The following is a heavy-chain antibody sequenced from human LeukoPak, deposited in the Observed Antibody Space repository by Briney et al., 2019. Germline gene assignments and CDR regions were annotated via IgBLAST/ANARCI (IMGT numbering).Heavy chain of an antibody. J-gene: IGHJ4*02. Sequence: PGGSLRLSCAASGFTFSSCAMNWVRQAPGKGLEWVSATSGSGGNTYYADSVKGRFTISRDNAKNTLYLQMNSLRAEDTAVYYCAKGHDILMLTVNDHWGQGILVTVSS. V-gene: IGHV3-23*01. D-gene: IGHD3-9*01. CDR3: AKGHDILMLTVNDH. CDR1: GFTFSSCA. CDR2: TSGSGGNT.